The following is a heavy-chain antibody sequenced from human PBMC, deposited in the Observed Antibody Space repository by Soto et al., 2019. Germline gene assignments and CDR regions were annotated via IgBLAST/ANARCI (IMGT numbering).Heavy chain of an antibody. Sequence: SQTLSLPCAISGDSVSSNSAAWNWIRQSPSRGLEWLGRTYYRSKWYNDYAVSVKSRITINPDTSKNQFSLQLNSVTPEDTAVYYCATQSLEYSSSSSHYYYGMDVWGQGTTVTVSS. CDR1: GDSVSSNSAA. CDR2: TYYRSKWYN. V-gene: IGHV6-1*01. J-gene: IGHJ6*02. CDR3: ATQSLEYSSSSSHYYYGMDV. D-gene: IGHD6-6*01.